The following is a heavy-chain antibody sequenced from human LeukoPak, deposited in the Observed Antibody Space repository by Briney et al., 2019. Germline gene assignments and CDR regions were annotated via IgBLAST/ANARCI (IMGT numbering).Heavy chain of an antibody. D-gene: IGHD3-9*01. CDR3: AKDPRTILSFDI. V-gene: IGHV3-23*01. Sequence: GGSLRLSCAASGFTFSSYAMSSVRQAPGKGLEWVSGISGSGGSTGYADSVKGRFTISSDNSKNTLYLQMNSLRAEDTAVYYCAKDPRTILSFDIWGQGTMVTVSS. CDR1: GFTFSSYA. J-gene: IGHJ3*02. CDR2: ISGSGGST.